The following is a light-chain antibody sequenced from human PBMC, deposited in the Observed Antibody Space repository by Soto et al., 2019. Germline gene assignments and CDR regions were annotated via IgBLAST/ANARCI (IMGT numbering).Light chain of an antibody. Sequence: EIVMTPSPATLSVSPRERATLSCRASQSVSSNLAWYQQKPGQAPRLLIYGASTRATGIPARFSGSGSGTEFTLTISSLQSEDFAVYYCQQYNNWPRTFGQGTKVDIK. CDR2: GAS. CDR3: QQYNNWPRT. J-gene: IGKJ1*01. CDR1: QSVSSN. V-gene: IGKV3-15*01.